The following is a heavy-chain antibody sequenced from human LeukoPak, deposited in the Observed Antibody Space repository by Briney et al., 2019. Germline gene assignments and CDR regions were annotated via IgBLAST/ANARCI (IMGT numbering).Heavy chain of an antibody. D-gene: IGHD3-10*01. V-gene: IGHV4-39*07. CDR3: ARGQLRGTTDWYSDL. CDR2: IYYSGST. J-gene: IGHJ2*01. Sequence: NTSETLSLTCTVSGGSISSNSYYWAWIRQPPGKGLEWIGSIYYSGSTYYNPSLKSRVTISVDTSKNQFSLKLSSVTAADTAVYYCARGQLRGTTDWYSDLWGRGTLVTVSS. CDR1: GGSISSNSYY.